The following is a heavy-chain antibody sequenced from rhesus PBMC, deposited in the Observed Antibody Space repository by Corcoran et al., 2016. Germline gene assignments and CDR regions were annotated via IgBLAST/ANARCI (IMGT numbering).Heavy chain of an antibody. V-gene: IGHV4-122*02. CDR2: ISYSGST. CDR3: ARDPEYSNYVDY. D-gene: IGHD4-23*01. CDR1: GYSISSGYG. J-gene: IGHJ4*01. Sequence: QLQLQESGPGLVKPSETLSLTCAVSGYSISSGYGWSWIRQPPGKGLEWIGYISYSGSTSHNPSLKRRVTISRDTTKNQFSLKLSSVTAADTAVYYCARDPEYSNYVDYWGQGVLVTVSS.